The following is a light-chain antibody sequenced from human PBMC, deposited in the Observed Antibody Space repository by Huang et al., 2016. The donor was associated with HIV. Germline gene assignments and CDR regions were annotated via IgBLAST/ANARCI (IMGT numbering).Light chain of an antibody. J-gene: IGKJ4*01. CDR2: DVS. CDR3: QQRSKWPLT. Sequence: EIVLTQSPVNLSLSPGDRATLSCRASQSLGTYLAWYQQKSGQAPRLLIDDVSNRAVGVPARFSARGSETDFTLTIASLDPDDFSIYHCQQRSKWPLTFGGGTKVEMK. V-gene: IGKV3-11*01. CDR1: QSLGTY.